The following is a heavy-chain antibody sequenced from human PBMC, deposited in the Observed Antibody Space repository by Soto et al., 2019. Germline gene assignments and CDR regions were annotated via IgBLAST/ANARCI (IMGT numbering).Heavy chain of an antibody. Sequence: ASVKVCCTASGYNFNIYGINWVRQAPGQGLELMGWISAYDGKTTYAEKFQGRVTMTTDASTSTAYMELRSLRSDDTAVYYCATDPHEYWTSYWFDPWGQGTLVTVSS. J-gene: IGHJ5*02. CDR3: ATDPHEYWTSYWFDP. CDR1: GYNFNIYG. CDR2: ISAYDGKT. D-gene: IGHD3-3*01. V-gene: IGHV1-18*01.